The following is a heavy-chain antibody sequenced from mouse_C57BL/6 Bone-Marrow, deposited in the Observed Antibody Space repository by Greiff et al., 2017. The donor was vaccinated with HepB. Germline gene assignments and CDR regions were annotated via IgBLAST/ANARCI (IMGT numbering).Heavy chain of an antibody. CDR2: INPNYGTT. Sequence: VHVKQSGPELVKPGASVKISCKASGYSFTDYNMNWVKQSNGKSLEWIGVINPNYGTTSYNQKFKGKATLTVDQSSSTAYMQLNSLTSEDSAVYYCARELRQLRLRGFAYWGQGTLVTVSA. J-gene: IGHJ3*01. CDR1: GYSFTDYN. D-gene: IGHD3-2*02. V-gene: IGHV1-39*01. CDR3: ARELRQLRLRGFAY.